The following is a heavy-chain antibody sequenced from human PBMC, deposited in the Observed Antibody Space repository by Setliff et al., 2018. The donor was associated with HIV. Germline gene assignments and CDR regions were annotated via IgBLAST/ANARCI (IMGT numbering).Heavy chain of an antibody. J-gene: IGHJ3*02. CDR2: IWYDGSNK. CDR1: GFTFSSYG. CDR3: AKDYGGWSDAFDI. Sequence: GGSLRLSCAASGFTFSSYGMHWVRQAPGKGLEWVAVIWYDGSNKYYADSVKGRFTISRDNSKNTLYLQMNSLRAEDTAVYYCAKDYGGWSDAFDIWGQGTMVTVSS. V-gene: IGHV3-33*06. D-gene: IGHD2-15*01.